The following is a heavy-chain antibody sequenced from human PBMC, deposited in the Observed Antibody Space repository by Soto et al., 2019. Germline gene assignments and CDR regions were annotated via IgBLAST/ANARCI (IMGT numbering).Heavy chain of an antibody. D-gene: IGHD5-18*01. CDR2: ISSNGGST. J-gene: IGHJ4*02. V-gene: IGHV3-64D*06. CDR1: GFTFSSYA. Sequence: EVQLVESGGGLVQPGGSLRLSCSASGFTFSSYAMHWVRQAPGKGLEHASVISSNGGSTYYADSVKGRFTISRDNSKNTLYLQMSSLRAEDTAVYYCARGRGYDFYYWGQGTLVTVSS. CDR3: ARGRGYDFYY.